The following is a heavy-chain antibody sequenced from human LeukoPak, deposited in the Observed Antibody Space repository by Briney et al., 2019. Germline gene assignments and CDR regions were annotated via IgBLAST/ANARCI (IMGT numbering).Heavy chain of an antibody. CDR1: GYTFTSYY. V-gene: IGHV1-46*01. J-gene: IGHJ4*02. D-gene: IGHD2-15*01. Sequence: ASVKVSCKASGYTFTSYYMHWVRQAPGQGLEWMGIINPSGGSTSYAQKFQGRVTMTRDTSTSTVYMELSRLRSDDTAVYYCARGLAADLPGDYWGQGTLVTVSS. CDR2: INPSGGST. CDR3: ARGLAADLPGDY.